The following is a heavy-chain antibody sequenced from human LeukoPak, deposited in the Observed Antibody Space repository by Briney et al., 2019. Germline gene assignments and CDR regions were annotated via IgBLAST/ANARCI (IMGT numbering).Heavy chain of an antibody. J-gene: IGHJ4*02. CDR3: ARGVRGVPSAAYGY. CDR1: GFTFSSYS. CDR2: ISSSSSYI. Sequence: SGGSLRLSCAASGFTFSSYSMNWVRQAPGKGLEWVSSISSSSSYIYYADSVKGRFTISRDNAKNSLYLQMNSLRAEDTAVYYCARGVRGVPSAAYGYWGQGTLVTVSS. V-gene: IGHV3-21*01. D-gene: IGHD3-10*02.